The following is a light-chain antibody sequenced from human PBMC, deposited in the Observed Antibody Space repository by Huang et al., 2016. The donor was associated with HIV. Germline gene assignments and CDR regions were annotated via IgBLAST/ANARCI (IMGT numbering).Light chain of an antibody. V-gene: IGKV3-15*01. Sequence: EVVMTQSPATLSVSPGERATLSCRASQSVGSDLAWYQHNPGQAPRLLISGASARATGVPARFSGSGSGTEFTLTISRLQSEDFAVYYCQQYNTWPPMYTFGQGTKLEIK. CDR1: QSVGSD. J-gene: IGKJ2*01. CDR3: QQYNTWPPMYT. CDR2: GAS.